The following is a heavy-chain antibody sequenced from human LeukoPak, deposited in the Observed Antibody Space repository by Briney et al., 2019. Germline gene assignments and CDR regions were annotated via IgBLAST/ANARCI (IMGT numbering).Heavy chain of an antibody. V-gene: IGHV3-30*02. J-gene: IGHJ4*02. CDR2: IWYGGSNK. Sequence: GGSLRLSCAASGFTFSSYGMHWVRQAPGKGLEWVAVIWYGGSNKYYADSVKGRFTISRDNSKNTLYLQMNSLRAEDTAVYYCAKDFGAARPRAIDYWGQGTLVTVSS. CDR1: GFTFSSYG. D-gene: IGHD6-6*01. CDR3: AKDFGAARPRAIDY.